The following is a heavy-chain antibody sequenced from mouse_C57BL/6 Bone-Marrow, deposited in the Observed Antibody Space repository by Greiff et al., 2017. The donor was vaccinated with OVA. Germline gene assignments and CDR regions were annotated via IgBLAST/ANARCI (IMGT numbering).Heavy chain of an antibody. J-gene: IGHJ2*01. CDR3: CYGSSLYFDY. D-gene: IGHD1-1*01. CDR1: GFSFNTYA. CDR2: IRSKSNNYAT. V-gene: IGHV10-1*01. Sequence: EVQRVESGGGLVQPKGSLKLSCAASGFSFNTYAMNWVRQAPGKGLEWVARIRSKSNNYATYYADSVKDRFTISRDDSESMLYLQMNNLKTEDTAMYYCCYGSSLYFDYWGQGTTLTVSS.